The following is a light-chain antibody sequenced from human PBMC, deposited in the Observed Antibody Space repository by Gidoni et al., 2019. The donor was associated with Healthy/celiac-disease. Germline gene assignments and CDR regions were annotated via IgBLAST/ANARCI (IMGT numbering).Light chain of an antibody. CDR1: QSISSY. V-gene: IGKV1-39*01. Sequence: DIQMTQSPSSLSASVGDRVTITCRASQSISSYLNWYQQKPGKAPKLLIYAASSLQSGVPSRFSGSGSGTDFTLTISRLQPEDFATYYCQQSYSTRGTFGGGTKVEIK. CDR2: AAS. CDR3: QQSYSTRGT. J-gene: IGKJ4*01.